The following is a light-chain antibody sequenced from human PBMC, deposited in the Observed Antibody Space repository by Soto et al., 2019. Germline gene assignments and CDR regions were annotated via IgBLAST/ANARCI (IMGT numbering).Light chain of an antibody. CDR3: TSYSSSDIFYV. Sequence: QSVLTQPASVSGSPGQSITISCTGTSSDIGDYYYVSWYQHHPGKAPKLLIYQVTNRPSRVSNRFSGSKSGNTASLTISGLQADDEADYYCTSYSSSDIFYVFGTGTKVTVL. V-gene: IGLV2-14*01. CDR2: QVT. J-gene: IGLJ1*01. CDR1: SSDIGDYYY.